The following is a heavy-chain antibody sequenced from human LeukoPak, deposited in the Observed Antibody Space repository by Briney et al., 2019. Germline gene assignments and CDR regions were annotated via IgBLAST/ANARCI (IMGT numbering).Heavy chain of an antibody. CDR1: GGSIRGYY. V-gene: IGHV4-59*01. CDR3: ARESSGWYYFDY. CDR2: MYNSGNT. D-gene: IGHD6-19*01. J-gene: IGHJ4*02. Sequence: PSQTLSLTCTVSGGSIRGYYWSWIRQPPGRGLQWIGYMYNSGNTNYNPSLKSRVTISVDTSKNQVSLKLSSVTAADTAVYYCARESSGWYYFDYWGQGTLVAVSS.